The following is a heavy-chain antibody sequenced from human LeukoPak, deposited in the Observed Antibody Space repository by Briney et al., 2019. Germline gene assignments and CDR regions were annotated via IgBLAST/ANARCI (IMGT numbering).Heavy chain of an antibody. CDR3: ATHTGTYHSFDS. Sequence: PSETLSLTCTVSGGSIRSDCWSWIRQPPGRGLEWIGYVYYTGSTDYNPSLKSRVTISLDTSKNQFSLKLRSVTAADTAVYYCATHTGTYHSFDSWGQGTLVTVSS. CDR1: GGSIRSDC. D-gene: IGHD1-26*01. CDR2: VYYTGST. J-gene: IGHJ4*02. V-gene: IGHV4-59*08.